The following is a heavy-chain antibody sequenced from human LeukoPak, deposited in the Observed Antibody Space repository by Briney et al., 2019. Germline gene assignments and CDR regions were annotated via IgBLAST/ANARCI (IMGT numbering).Heavy chain of an antibody. Sequence: GGSLRLSCAASGFNFANHAMSWVRQTAGKGLEWVSAISGSGGDTYYADSVKGRFTISRDNSKNTLYLQMNSLRAEDTAVYYCAKKGATTGDFDYWGQGTLVTVSS. CDR3: AKKGATTGDFDY. CDR2: ISGSGGDT. V-gene: IGHV3-23*01. CDR1: GFNFANHA. J-gene: IGHJ4*02. D-gene: IGHD1-26*01.